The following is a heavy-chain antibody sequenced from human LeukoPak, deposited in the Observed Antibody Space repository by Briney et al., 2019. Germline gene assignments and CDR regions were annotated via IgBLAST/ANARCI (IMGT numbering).Heavy chain of an antibody. J-gene: IGHJ4*02. V-gene: IGHV4-59*01. CDR2: IYYSGST. D-gene: IGHD3-22*01. CDR1: GGTISSYY. Sequence: SETVSLTCTVSGGTISSYYWSWIQQPPGKGLEWIGYIYYSGSTNYNPSLKSRVTISVDTSKNQFSLKLSSVTAADTAVYYCARAPPYYDSSGYPFDYWGQGTLVTVSS. CDR3: ARAPPYYDSSGYPFDY.